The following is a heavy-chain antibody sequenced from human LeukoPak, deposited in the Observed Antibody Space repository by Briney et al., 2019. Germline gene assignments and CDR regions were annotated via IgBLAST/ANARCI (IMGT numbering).Heavy chain of an antibody. CDR1: GGSISSTNYY. CDR3: ARDYYYMDV. CDR2: IYYSGST. Sequence: SETLSLTCTVSGGSISSTNYYWTWIRQPPGKGLEWIGYIYYSGSTNYNPSLKSRVTISVDTSKNQFSLKLTSVTAADTAVYYCARDYYYMDVWGKGTTVTVSS. J-gene: IGHJ6*03. V-gene: IGHV4-61*01.